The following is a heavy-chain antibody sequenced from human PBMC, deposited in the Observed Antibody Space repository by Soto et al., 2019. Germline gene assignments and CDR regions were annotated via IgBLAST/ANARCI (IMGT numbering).Heavy chain of an antibody. CDR1: GYTFTNYL. J-gene: IGHJ4*02. CDR3: ARDFGSRLAVAGAVGLFDY. Sequence: VKVSCKASGYTFTNYLMHWVRQAPGQRLEWMGCINAGNGDTKYSQKFQGRVTITRDTSASTAYMDLSSLRSEDTAVYYCARDFGSRLAVAGAVGLFDYWGQGTRVTVSA. D-gene: IGHD6-19*01. CDR2: INAGNGDT. V-gene: IGHV1-3*01.